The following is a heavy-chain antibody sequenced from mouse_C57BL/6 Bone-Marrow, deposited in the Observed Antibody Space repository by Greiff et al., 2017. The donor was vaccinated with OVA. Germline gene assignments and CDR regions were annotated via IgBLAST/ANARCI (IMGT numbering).Heavy chain of an antibody. CDR1: GYTFTSYW. V-gene: IGHV1-74*01. Sequence: QVHVKQSGAELVKPGASVKVSCKASGYTFTSYWMHWVKQRPGQGLEWIGRIHPSDSDTNYNQKFKGKATLTVDKSSSTAYMQLSSLTSEDSAVYYCAHYAWFAYWGQGTLVTVSA. CDR2: IHPSDSDT. J-gene: IGHJ3*01. CDR3: AHYAWFAY. D-gene: IGHD1-2*01.